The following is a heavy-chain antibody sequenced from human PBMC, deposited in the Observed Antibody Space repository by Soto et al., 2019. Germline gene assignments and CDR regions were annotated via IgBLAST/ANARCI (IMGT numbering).Heavy chain of an antibody. Sequence: PSETLSLTCAVPGYSISSGYYWGWIRQPPGKGLEWIGSIYHSGSTYYNPSLKSRVTISVDTSKNQFSLKLSSVTAADTAVYYCARHPSSSSGWFDPWGQGTLVTVSS. CDR3: ARHPSSSSGWFDP. CDR1: GYSISSGYY. CDR2: IYHSGST. J-gene: IGHJ5*02. D-gene: IGHD6-6*01. V-gene: IGHV4-38-2*01.